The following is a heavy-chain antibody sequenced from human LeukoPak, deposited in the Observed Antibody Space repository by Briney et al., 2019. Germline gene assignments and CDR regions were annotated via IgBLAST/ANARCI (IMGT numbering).Heavy chain of an antibody. D-gene: IGHD6-13*01. CDR2: IYYSGST. V-gene: IGHV4-39*01. Sequence: SETLSLTCTVSGGSISSSSYYWGWIRQPPGKGLEWIGSIYYSGSTYYNPSLKSRATISVDTSKNQFSLKLSSVTAADTAVYYCVGYSSTMGYNWFDPWGQGTLVTVSS. J-gene: IGHJ5*02. CDR3: VGYSSTMGYNWFDP. CDR1: GGSISSSSYY.